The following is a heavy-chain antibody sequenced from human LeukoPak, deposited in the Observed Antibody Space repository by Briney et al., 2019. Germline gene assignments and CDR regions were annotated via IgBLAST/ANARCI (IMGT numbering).Heavy chain of an antibody. CDR2: ISGSGGST. J-gene: IGHJ4*02. D-gene: IGHD5-18*01. CDR1: GFTFSSYA. V-gene: IGHV3-23*01. Sequence: GGSLTLSCAASGFTFSSYAMSWVRQAPGKGLEWVSAISGSGGSTYYADSVKGRFTISRDNSKNTLYLQMNSLRAEDTAVYYCAKGVGGVIQLWFGSWGQGTLVTVSS. CDR3: AKGVGGVIQLWFGS.